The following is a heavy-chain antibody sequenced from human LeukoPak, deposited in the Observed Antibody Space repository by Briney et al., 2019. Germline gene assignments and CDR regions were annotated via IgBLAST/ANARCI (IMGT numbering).Heavy chain of an antibody. Sequence: ASVKVSCKVSGYTLTELSMHWVRQAPGEGLEWMGGFDPEDGETIYAQKFQGRVTMTEDTSTDTAYMELSSLRSEDTAVYYCATVKAAAWYGARSYYFDYWGQGTLVTVSS. CDR2: FDPEDGET. D-gene: IGHD6-13*01. V-gene: IGHV1-24*01. CDR1: GYTLTELS. J-gene: IGHJ4*02. CDR3: ATVKAAAWYGARSYYFDY.